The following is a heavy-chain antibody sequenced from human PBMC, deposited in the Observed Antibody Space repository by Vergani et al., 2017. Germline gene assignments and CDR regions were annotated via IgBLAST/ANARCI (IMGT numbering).Heavy chain of an antibody. CDR2: IDHTGRP. J-gene: IGHJ6*03. V-gene: IGHV4-34*01. D-gene: IGHD4-11*01. CDR1: GGSFTSYH. CDR3: ARVNTETNGHLYYYYYIDV. Sequence: QVQLQQWGGGLLKPSETLSLTCVVNGGSFTSYHWTWIRQSPGEGLEWVGDIDHTGRPDYNPSLKSRLTMSVDKSLNQFSLTLNSVTATDTAIYFCARVNTETNGHLYYYYYIDVWGQGTAVTVS.